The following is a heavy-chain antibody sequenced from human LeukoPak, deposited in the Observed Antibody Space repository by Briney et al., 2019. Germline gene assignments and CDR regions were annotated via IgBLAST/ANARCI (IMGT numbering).Heavy chain of an antibody. J-gene: IGHJ4*02. CDR2: ISNSGSTI. Sequence: PGGSLRLSCAASGFTFSSYEMIWVRQAPGKGLVWVSYISNSGSTIYYADSVKGRFTISRDNAKYSLYLQMSSLRAGDTAVYYCARADLAVVPVFDYWGQGILVTVSS. CDR3: ARADLAVVPVFDY. CDR1: GFTFSSYE. D-gene: IGHD6-19*01. V-gene: IGHV3-48*03.